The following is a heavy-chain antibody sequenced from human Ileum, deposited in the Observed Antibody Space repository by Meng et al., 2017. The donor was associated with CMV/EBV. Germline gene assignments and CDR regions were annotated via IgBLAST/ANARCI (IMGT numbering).Heavy chain of an antibody. V-gene: IGHV3-15*01. CDR3: NTIDFWGGHPGY. CDR1: GFAFSSAW. D-gene: IGHD3-3*01. J-gene: IGHJ4*01. Sequence: GGSLRLSCAASGFAFSSAWLTWVRQAPGKGLECVGRIRSQSDGGTTDYATPVKGRCTISRDDSKNTLYLQINSLKTEDAGVYYCNTIDFWGGHPGYWGHGTLVTVSS. CDR2: IRSQSDGGTT.